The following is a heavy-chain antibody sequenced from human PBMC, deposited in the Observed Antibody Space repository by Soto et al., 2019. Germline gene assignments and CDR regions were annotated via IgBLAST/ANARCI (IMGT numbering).Heavy chain of an antibody. J-gene: IGHJ3*02. D-gene: IGHD2-2*01. CDR2: ISSSGDTI. CDR1: GLTFSDYE. V-gene: IGHV3-48*03. Sequence: EVQLVESGGGLVQPGGSLRLSCEVSGLTFSDYEMNWGRQAPGKGLEWIAYISSSGDTIYYADSVKGRFTISRDNAKNSLYLQMNSLRAEDTAVYYCARGGYYSSSLCYWLNAFDIWGEGTMVTVSS. CDR3: ARGGYYSSSLCYWLNAFDI.